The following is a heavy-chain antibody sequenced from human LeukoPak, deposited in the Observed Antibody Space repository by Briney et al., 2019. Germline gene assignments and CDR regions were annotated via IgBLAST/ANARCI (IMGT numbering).Heavy chain of an antibody. Sequence: GESLQISCQGSGYSFTSYWIGWVRQLPGKGLEWMGIIYPGDSDTRYSPSFQGQVTISADKSISTAYLQWSSLKASDTAMYYCARQGTQQQPPDFDYWGQGTLVTVSS. CDR2: IYPGDSDT. J-gene: IGHJ4*02. D-gene: IGHD1/OR15-1a*01. CDR3: ARQGTQQQPPDFDY. CDR1: GYSFTSYW. V-gene: IGHV5-51*01.